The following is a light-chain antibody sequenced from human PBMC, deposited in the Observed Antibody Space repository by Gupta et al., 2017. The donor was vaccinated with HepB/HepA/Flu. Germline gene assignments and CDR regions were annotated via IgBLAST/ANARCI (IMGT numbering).Light chain of an antibody. CDR3: NSRDSSGNHVV. CDR1: SLRSYY. J-gene: IGLJ2*01. Sequence: SSEMTQDPAVSVALGQTVRITGQGDSLRSYYASWYQQKPGQAPVLVIYGKNNRPSGIPDRFSGSSSGNTASFTITGAQAEDEADYYCNSRDSSGNHVVFGGGTKLTVL. V-gene: IGLV3-19*01. CDR2: GKN.